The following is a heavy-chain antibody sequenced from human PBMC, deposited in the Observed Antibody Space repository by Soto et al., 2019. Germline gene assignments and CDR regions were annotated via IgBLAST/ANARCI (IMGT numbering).Heavy chain of an antibody. J-gene: IGHJ4*02. CDR2: ISGSGGRS. V-gene: IGHV3-23*01. CDR1: GFTFSNYA. D-gene: IGHD3-16*01. CDR3: AKAYFVWSSEQPYYFDY. Sequence: EVQLLDSGGGLVQPGGSLRLSCAASGFTFSNYAMTWVRQSQGKGLEWVSGISGSGGRSYYAASVKGRFTISRDNSKSTLYLQMNSLRAEDTAVYYCAKAYFVWSSEQPYYFDYWGQGTLVTVSS.